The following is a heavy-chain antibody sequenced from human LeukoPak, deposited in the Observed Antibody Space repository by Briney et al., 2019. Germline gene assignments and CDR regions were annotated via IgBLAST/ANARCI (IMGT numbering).Heavy chain of an antibody. V-gene: IGHV1-18*01. Sequence: ASVKVSCKASGYTFTSYGISWVRQAPGQGLEWMGWISAYNGNTNYAQKLQGRVTMTTDTSTSTAYMELRSLRSDDTAVYYCARVSIGYCSSTSCSSFDYWGQGTLVTVSS. D-gene: IGHD2-2*01. J-gene: IGHJ4*02. CDR3: ARVSIGYCSSTSCSSFDY. CDR2: ISAYNGNT. CDR1: GYTFTSYG.